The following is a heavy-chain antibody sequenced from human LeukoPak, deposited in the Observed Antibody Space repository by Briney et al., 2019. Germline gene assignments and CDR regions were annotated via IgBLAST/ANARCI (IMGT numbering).Heavy chain of an antibody. Sequence: PGGSLRLSCAASGFTFDDYAMHWVRQAPGKGLEWVSLISGDGGRTYYADPVKGQFTISRDNSKNSLYLQMNSLRTEDTALYYCAKDILPQYDSTGNGYWGQGTLVTVSS. CDR2: ISGDGGRT. D-gene: IGHD3-22*01. V-gene: IGHV3-43*02. J-gene: IGHJ4*02. CDR1: GFTFDDYA. CDR3: AKDILPQYDSTGNGY.